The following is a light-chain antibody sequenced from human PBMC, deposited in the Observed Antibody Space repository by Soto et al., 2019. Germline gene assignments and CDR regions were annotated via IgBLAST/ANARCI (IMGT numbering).Light chain of an antibody. CDR2: DAP. Sequence: ALQLTQSPSSLSASVGDRVTITCRASQGISSALAWYQQKPGKAPKLLIYDAPSLESGVPSRFSGSGSGTDFTLTISSLQPEDFATYYWQQFNSYPLTFGQGTRLEIK. CDR1: QGISSA. V-gene: IGKV1-13*02. CDR3: QQFNSYPLT. J-gene: IGKJ5*01.